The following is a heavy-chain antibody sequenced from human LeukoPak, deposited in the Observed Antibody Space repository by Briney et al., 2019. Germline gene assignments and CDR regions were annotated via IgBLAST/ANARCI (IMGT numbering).Heavy chain of an antibody. Sequence: SETLSLTCTVSGGSINTYYWSWIRQPPGKGLEWIGKIYYSGSTYYNSSLKSRVTISVDTSKNQFSLKLSSVTAADTAVYYCARDDPNKYYFDYWGQGTLVTVSS. CDR1: GGSINTYY. CDR2: IYYSGST. D-gene: IGHD5-24*01. V-gene: IGHV4-59*04. CDR3: ARDDPNKYYFDY. J-gene: IGHJ4*02.